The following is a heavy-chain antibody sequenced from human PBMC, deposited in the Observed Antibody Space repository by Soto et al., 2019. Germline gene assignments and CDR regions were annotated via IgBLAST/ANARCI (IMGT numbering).Heavy chain of an antibody. Sequence: QLQLQESGSGLVKPSQTLSLTCAVSGGSISSGGYSWSWIRQPPGKGLEWIGYIYHSGSTYYTPYLKTRITISVDRSKNQFSLKLSSVTAADTAVYYCAGGPGVARNYWGQGTLVTVSS. J-gene: IGHJ4*02. V-gene: IGHV4-30-2*01. CDR1: GGSISSGGYS. CDR3: AGGPGVARNY. D-gene: IGHD5-12*01. CDR2: IYHSGST.